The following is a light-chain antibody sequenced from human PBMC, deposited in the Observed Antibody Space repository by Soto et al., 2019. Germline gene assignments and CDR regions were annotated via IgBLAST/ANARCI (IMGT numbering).Light chain of an antibody. CDR2: IEGNGDY. CDR1: GGHSGYI. J-gene: IGLJ1*01. CDR3: ETWDSNSHV. Sequence: QLVLTQSSSASASLGSSVKLSCTLSGGHSGYIIAWHQQLPGKAPRFLLKIEGNGDYNRGSGVPARFSGSNSGADRYLTSSNLQSEDEGDYYCETWDSNSHVFGTGTKLTVL. V-gene: IGLV4-60*03.